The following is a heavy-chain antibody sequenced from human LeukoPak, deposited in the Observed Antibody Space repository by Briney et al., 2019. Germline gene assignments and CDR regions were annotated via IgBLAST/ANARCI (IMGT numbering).Heavy chain of an antibody. CDR3: ARGGGAFDN. J-gene: IGHJ3*02. CDR2: TYCRYKRYN. V-gene: IGHV6-1*01. Sequence: SQTLSLTCAFSGGSVSRNSTDWNWIRQSRSGGLEWLGRTYCRYKRYNDYAVAVKSRITINPDTFQNQFPLQLNSVTPEVKAVYYCARGGGAFDNWGQGTMVTVSS. CDR1: GGSVSRNSTD. D-gene: IGHD1-26*01.